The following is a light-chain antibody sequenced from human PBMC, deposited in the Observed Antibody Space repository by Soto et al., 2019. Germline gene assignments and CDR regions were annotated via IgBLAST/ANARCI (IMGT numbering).Light chain of an antibody. Sequence: QSVLTQPASVSGSPGQSITISCTGTNSDVGGYNFVPWYQQHPGKAPKLMIYDVSNRPSGVSNRFSGSKSGNTASLNISGLQADDVADYYSSSYTSSSNPYVSGIGTKLTVL. J-gene: IGLJ1*01. CDR1: NSDVGGYNF. CDR2: DVS. V-gene: IGLV2-14*01. CDR3: SSYTSSSNPYV.